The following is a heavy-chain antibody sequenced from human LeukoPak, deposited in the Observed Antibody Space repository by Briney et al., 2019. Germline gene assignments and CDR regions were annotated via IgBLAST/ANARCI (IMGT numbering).Heavy chain of an antibody. CDR2: ISYDGSNK. J-gene: IGHJ4*02. V-gene: IGHV3-30*01. Sequence: GGSLRLSCAASGFTFSSYAMHWVRQAPGKGLEWVAVISYDGSNKYYADSVKGRFTISRDNSKNTLYLQMNSLRAEDTAVYYCARGPQLELLPFIYWGQGTLVTVSS. CDR3: ARGPQLELLPFIY. D-gene: IGHD1-7*01. CDR1: GFTFSSYA.